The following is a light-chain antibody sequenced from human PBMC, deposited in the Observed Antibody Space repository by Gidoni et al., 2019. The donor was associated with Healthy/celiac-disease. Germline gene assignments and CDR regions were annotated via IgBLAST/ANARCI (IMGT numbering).Light chain of an antibody. CDR3: QQYGSSPLT. CDR1: QSVSSSY. V-gene: IGKV3-20*01. CDR2: GAS. Sequence: EIVLTQSPGTLSLSPGERATLSCRPSQSVSSSYLAWYQQKPGQAPRLLIYGASSRATGIPDRFSGSGSGTDFTLTISRLEPEEFAVYYCQQYGSSPLTFGGGTKVEIK. J-gene: IGKJ4*01.